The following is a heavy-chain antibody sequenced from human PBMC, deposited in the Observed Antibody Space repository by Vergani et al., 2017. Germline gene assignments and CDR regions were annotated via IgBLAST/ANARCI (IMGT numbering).Heavy chain of an antibody. Sequence: EVQLVESGGGLVQPGRSLRLSCAASGFTFDDYAMHWVRQAPGKGLEWVSGISWNSGSIGYADSVKGRFTISRDNAKNSLYLQMNSLRAEDTALYYCAKDRFGYYDILTGYYYDYWGQGTLVTVS. J-gene: IGHJ4*02. D-gene: IGHD3-9*01. CDR2: ISWNSGSI. CDR3: AKDRFGYYDILTGYYYDY. V-gene: IGHV3-9*01. CDR1: GFTFDDYA.